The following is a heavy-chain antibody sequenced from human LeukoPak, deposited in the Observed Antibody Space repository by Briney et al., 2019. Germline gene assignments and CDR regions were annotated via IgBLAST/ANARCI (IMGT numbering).Heavy chain of an antibody. J-gene: IGHJ4*02. Sequence: GGSLRLSCTASGFTSSDYWMSWVRQTPGKGLEWVASIEQDGSEKFYVDSVKGRFTISRDNAKNSLFLQMNSLRADDTAVYYCARPSVLGPNTDYWGQGTLLTVSS. D-gene: IGHD4/OR15-4a*01. CDR3: ARPSVLGPNTDY. CDR1: GFTSSDYW. V-gene: IGHV3-7*01. CDR2: IEQDGSEK.